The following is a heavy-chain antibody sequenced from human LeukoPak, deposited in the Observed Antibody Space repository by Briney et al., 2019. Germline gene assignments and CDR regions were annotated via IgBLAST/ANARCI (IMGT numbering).Heavy chain of an antibody. CDR3: ARVGVYDSSGYYVGDDY. V-gene: IGHV1-2*06. CDR1: GYTFTGYY. J-gene: IGHJ4*02. Sequence: ASVKVSCKASGYTFTGYYMHWVRQAPGQGLEWMGRTNPNSGGTNYAQKFQGRVTMTRDTSISTAYMELSRLRSDDTAVYYCARVGVYDSSGYYVGDDYWGQGTLVTVSS. CDR2: TNPNSGGT. D-gene: IGHD3-22*01.